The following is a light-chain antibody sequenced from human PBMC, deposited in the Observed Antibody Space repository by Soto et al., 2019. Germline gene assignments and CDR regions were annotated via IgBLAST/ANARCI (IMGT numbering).Light chain of an antibody. V-gene: IGKV1-33*01. Sequence: DIQMTQSPSSLSASIGDSVTISCQASQDINIYLNWYQQKPGTAPKLLIYDASNLQPGVPSRFSASGSETRFTFTITSLQPEDVATYLCQQFDNLPLTIGGGTKVEIK. J-gene: IGKJ4*01. CDR3: QQFDNLPLT. CDR2: DAS. CDR1: QDINIY.